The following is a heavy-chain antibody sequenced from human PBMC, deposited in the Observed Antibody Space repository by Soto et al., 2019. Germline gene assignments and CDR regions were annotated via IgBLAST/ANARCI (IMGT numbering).Heavy chain of an antibody. J-gene: IGHJ6*02. CDR3: ATRYCSGGSCYTDGFYYYGMDV. CDR2: IDPSDSYT. V-gene: IGHV5-10-1*01. CDR1: GYSFTSYW. Sequence: PGESLKISCKGSGYSFTSYWISWVRQMPGKGLEWMGRIDPSDSYTNYSPSFQGHVTISADKSISTAYLQWSSLKASDTAMYYCATRYCSGGSCYTDGFYYYGMDVWGQGTKVTVSS. D-gene: IGHD2-15*01.